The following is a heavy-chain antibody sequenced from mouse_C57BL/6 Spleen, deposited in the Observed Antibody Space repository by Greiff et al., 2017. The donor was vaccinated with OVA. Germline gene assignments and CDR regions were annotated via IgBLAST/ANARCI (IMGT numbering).Heavy chain of an antibody. D-gene: IGHD1-1*01. CDR2: IDPSDSYT. J-gene: IGHJ4*01. CDR3: ARGIYYYGSGENAMDY. CDR1: GYTFTSYW. V-gene: IGHV1-59*01. Sequence: QVQLQQPGAELVRPGTSVKLSCKASGYTFTSYWMHWVKQRPGQGLEWIGVIDPSDSYTNYNQKFKGKATLTVDTSSSTAYMQLSSLTSEDSAVYYCARGIYYYGSGENAMDYWGQGTSVTVSS.